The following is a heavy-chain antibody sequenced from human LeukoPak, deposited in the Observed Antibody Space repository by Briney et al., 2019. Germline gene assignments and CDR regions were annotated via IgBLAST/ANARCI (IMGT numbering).Heavy chain of an antibody. CDR1: GGSISSYY. CDR2: IYSSGST. V-gene: IGHV4-4*07. Sequence: PSETLSLTCTVSGGSISSYYWSWIRQPAGKGLEWIGRIYSSGSTNYNPSLKSRVTMSVDTSKNQFSLKLSSVTAADTAVYYCASEFHCSSTSCPYYYYYMDVWGKGTTVTVSS. D-gene: IGHD2-2*01. CDR3: ASEFHCSSTSCPYYYYYMDV. J-gene: IGHJ6*03.